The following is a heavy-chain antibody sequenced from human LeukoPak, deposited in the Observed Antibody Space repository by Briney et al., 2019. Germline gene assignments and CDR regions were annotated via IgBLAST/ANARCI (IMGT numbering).Heavy chain of an antibody. J-gene: IGHJ3*02. CDR1: GFTFSSYW. V-gene: IGHV3-74*01. Sequence: AGGSLRLSCAASGFTFSSYWMHWVRHAPGKGLVWVSRINSDGSSTSYADSVKGRFTISRDNAKNTLYLQMNSLRAEDTAVYYCARDYRLAAFDIWGQGTMVTVSS. CDR3: ARDYRLAAFDI. CDR2: INSDGSST.